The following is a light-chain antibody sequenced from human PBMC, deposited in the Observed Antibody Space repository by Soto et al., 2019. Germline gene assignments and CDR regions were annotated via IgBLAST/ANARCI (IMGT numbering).Light chain of an antibody. J-gene: IGKJ3*01. CDR2: YAS. V-gene: IGKV3-11*01. CDR3: HHRNNRPFS. Sequence: EIVLTQSPGTLSLSPGERATLSCRASQSVNNYLAWYQQRPGQAPRLLIYYASYRTTSSTARFSGSGSGTDVTLTISSLEPEDFAVYYCHHRNNRPFSFGPGTKVEIK. CDR1: QSVNNY.